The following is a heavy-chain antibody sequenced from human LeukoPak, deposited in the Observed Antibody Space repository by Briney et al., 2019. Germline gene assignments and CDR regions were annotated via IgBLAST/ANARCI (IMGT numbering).Heavy chain of an antibody. CDR2: ISAYNGST. V-gene: IGHV1-18*01. J-gene: IGHJ6*03. Sequence: ASVKVSCKASGYTLTSFGISWVRQAPGQGLEWMGWISAYNGSTNYAQKLQGRVTMTTDTSTSTAYMELRSLRSDDTAVYYCARDFDHFYMDVWGKGTTVTVSS. CDR3: ARDFDHFYMDV. CDR1: GYTLTSFG.